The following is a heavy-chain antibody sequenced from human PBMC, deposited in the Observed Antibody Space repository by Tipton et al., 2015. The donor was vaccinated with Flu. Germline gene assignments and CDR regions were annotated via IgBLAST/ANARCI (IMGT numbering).Heavy chain of an antibody. CDR1: GGSFSGYY. D-gene: IGHD7-27*01. Sequence: TLSLTCAVYGGSFSGYYWSWIRQPPGKGLEWIGEINHSGNIHYNPSLKSRVTISRDTSKSQFSLKLTSVTAADTAVYYCATKFANWGVWEPRDYWGQGTLVTVSS. V-gene: IGHV4-34*01. J-gene: IGHJ4*02. CDR2: INHSGNI. CDR3: ATKFANWGVWEPRDY.